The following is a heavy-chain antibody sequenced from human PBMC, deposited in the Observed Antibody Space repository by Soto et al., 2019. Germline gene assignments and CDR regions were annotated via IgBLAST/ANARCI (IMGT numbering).Heavy chain of an antibody. J-gene: IGHJ4*02. CDR2: ISSTGSTV. V-gene: IGHV3-11*01. Sequence: PGGSLRLSCAASGFTFGDYSMSWIRQAPGKGLEWISYISSTGSTVYYADSVKGRFTISRDNAKNSLYLQMNSLRAEDTAIYYCARRKSPYGPYAYWGQGTLVTVSS. D-gene: IGHD2-2*01. CDR3: ARRKSPYGPYAY. CDR1: GFTFGDYS.